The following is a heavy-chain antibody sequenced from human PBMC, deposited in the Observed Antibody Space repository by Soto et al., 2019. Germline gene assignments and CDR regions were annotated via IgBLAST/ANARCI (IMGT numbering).Heavy chain of an antibody. CDR1: GYTFTSYA. Sequence: QVQLVQSGAEVKKPGASVKVSCKASGYTFTSYAXXXXXXXXXXXLEWMGWINAGNGNTKYSQKFQGRVTITRDTXXXXXXXXXXXXXXXXXXXXXXAXXXXXXAAIGYWGQGTLVTVSS. V-gene: IGHV1-3*01. CDR2: INAGNGNT. CDR3: AXXXXXXAAIGY. D-gene: IGHD2-2*02. J-gene: IGHJ4*02.